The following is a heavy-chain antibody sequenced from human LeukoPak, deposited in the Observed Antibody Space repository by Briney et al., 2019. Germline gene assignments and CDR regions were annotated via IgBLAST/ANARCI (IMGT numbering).Heavy chain of an antibody. Sequence: PSETLSLTCAVYGGSFSGYYWSWIRQPPGKGLEWIGEINHSGSTNYNPSLKSRVTISVDTSKNQFSLKLTSVTAADTAVYYCVRIAMAYYYYMDVWGKGTTITASS. D-gene: IGHD2-8*01. CDR3: VRIAMAYYYYMDV. J-gene: IGHJ6*03. CDR2: INHSGST. V-gene: IGHV4-34*01. CDR1: GGSFSGYY.